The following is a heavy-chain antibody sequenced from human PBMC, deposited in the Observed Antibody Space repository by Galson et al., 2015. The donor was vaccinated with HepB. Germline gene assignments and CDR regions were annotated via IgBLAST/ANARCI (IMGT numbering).Heavy chain of an antibody. CDR2: ISYDGSNK. CDR1: GFTFSSYA. Sequence: SLRLSCAASGFTFSSYAMHWVRQAPGKGLEWVAVISYDGSNKYYADSVKGRFTISRDNSKNTLYLQMNSLRAEDTAVYYCARGGGNSDLAPYWGQGTLVTVSS. J-gene: IGHJ4*02. CDR3: ARGGGNSDLAPY. V-gene: IGHV3-30-3*01. D-gene: IGHD4-23*01.